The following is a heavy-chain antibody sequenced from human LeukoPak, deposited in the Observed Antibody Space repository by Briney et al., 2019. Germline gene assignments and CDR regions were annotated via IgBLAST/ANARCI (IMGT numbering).Heavy chain of an antibody. CDR2: IYSGGST. D-gene: IGHD6-19*01. CDR3: ARAGYSSGWPFDY. V-gene: IGHV3-66*01. J-gene: IGHJ4*02. Sequence: GGSLRLSCAASGFTVSSNYMSWVRQAPGKGLEWVSVIYSGGSTYYADSVKGRFTISRDNSKNTLYPQMNSLRAEDTAVYYCARAGYSSGWPFDYWGQGTLVIVSS. CDR1: GFTVSSNY.